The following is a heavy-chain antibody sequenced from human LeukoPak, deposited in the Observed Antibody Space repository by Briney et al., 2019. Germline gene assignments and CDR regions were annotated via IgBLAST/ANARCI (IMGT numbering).Heavy chain of an antibody. Sequence: SETLSLTCAVYGGSFSGYYWSWIRQPPGKGLEWIGEINHSGSTNYNPSLKSRVTISVDTSKNQFSLKLSSVTAADTAVYYCARVAAAASRIYYYYGMDVWGQGTTVTVSS. V-gene: IGHV4-34*01. D-gene: IGHD6-13*01. CDR1: GGSFSGYY. J-gene: IGHJ6*02. CDR3: ARVAAAASRIYYYYGMDV. CDR2: INHSGST.